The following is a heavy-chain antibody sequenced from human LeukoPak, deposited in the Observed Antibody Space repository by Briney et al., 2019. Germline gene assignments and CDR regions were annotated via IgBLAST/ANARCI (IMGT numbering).Heavy chain of an antibody. CDR3: AKDQARRQYSGYDSNWFDP. Sequence: GGSLRLSCAASGFTFSSYAMSWVRQAPGKGLEWVSAISGSGGSTYYADSVKGRFTISRDNSKNTLYLQMNSLRAEDTAVYYCAKDQARRQYSGYDSNWFDPWGQGTLVTVSS. V-gene: IGHV3-23*01. D-gene: IGHD5-12*01. J-gene: IGHJ5*02. CDR1: GFTFSSYA. CDR2: ISGSGGST.